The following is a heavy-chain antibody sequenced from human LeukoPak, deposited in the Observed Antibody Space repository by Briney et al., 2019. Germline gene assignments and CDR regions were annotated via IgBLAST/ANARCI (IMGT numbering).Heavy chain of an antibody. V-gene: IGHV4-4*07. CDR2: IYTSGST. J-gene: IGHJ6*03. D-gene: IGHD5-18*01. CDR3: ARDGDSYGPTYYYYMDV. Sequence: SETLSLTCTVSGGSISSYYWSWIRQPAGKGLEWIGRIYTSGSTNYNPSLKSRVTMSVDTSKNQFSLKLSSVTAADPAVYYCARDGDSYGPTYYYYMDVWGKGTTVRVSS. CDR1: GGSISSYY.